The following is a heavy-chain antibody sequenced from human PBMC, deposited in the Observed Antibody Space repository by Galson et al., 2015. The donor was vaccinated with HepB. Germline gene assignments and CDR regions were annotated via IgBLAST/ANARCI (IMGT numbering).Heavy chain of an antibody. CDR1: GESVSSNSAA. CDR3: ARDRKRIAAAGYYYYYGMDV. Sequence: CAISGESVSSNSAAWNWIRQSPSRGLEWLGRTYYRSKWYNDYAVSVKSRITINPDTSKNQFSLQLNSVTPEDTAVYYCARDRKRIAAAGYYYYYGMDVWGQGTTVTVSS. D-gene: IGHD6-13*01. CDR2: TYYRSKWYN. V-gene: IGHV6-1*01. J-gene: IGHJ6*02.